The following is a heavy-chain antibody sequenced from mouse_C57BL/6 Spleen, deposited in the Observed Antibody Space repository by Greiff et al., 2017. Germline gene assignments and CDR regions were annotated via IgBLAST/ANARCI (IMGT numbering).Heavy chain of an antibody. J-gene: IGHJ1*03. CDR2: IDPSDSYT. Sequence: QVQLQQPGAELVKPGASVKLSCKASGYTFTSYWMQWVKQRPGQGLEWIGEIDPSDSYTNYNQKFKGKATLSVDTSSSTAYMQLSSLTSEDSAVYYCARRYKDWYVDVWGTGTTVTVSS. V-gene: IGHV1-50*01. D-gene: IGHD1-3*01. CDR1: GYTFTSYW. CDR3: ARRYKDWYVDV.